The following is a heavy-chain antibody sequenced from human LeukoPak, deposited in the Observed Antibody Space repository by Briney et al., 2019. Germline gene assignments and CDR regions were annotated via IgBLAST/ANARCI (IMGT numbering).Heavy chain of an antibody. D-gene: IGHD3-22*01. CDR3: ARDRHAQPNYYDSSGYYYSNAFDI. J-gene: IGHJ3*02. V-gene: IGHV1-69*13. Sequence: AVKVSCKAPGGTFSSYAISWVRQAPGQGLEWMGGIIPIFGTANYAQKFQGRVTITADESTSTAYMELSSLRSEDTAVYYCARDRHAQPNYYDSSGYYYSNAFDIWGQGTMVTVSS. CDR2: IIPIFGTA. CDR1: GGTFSSYA.